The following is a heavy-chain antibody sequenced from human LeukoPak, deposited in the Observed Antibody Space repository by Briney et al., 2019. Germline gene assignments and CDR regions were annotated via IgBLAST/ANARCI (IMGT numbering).Heavy chain of an antibody. D-gene: IGHD6-19*01. CDR1: GFTFSTYW. V-gene: IGHV3-7*01. CDR2: INQDGSEK. CDR3: ARDRAVAGLCDY. Sequence: GGSLRLSCAASGFTFSTYWMTWVRQAPGKGLEWVAHINQDGSEKYYVDSVKGRFTISRDNAKNSLYLQMNSLRVEDTAVYYCARDRAVAGLCDYWGQGTLVTVSS. J-gene: IGHJ4*02.